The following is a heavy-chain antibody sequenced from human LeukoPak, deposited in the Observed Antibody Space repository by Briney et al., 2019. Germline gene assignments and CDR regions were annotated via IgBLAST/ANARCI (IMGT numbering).Heavy chain of an antibody. D-gene: IGHD3-22*01. Sequence: GGSLRLSCAASGFAFSTYSMNWVRQAQGKGLEWVSSISSSSTYIYYADSVKGRFTISRDNAKNSLYLQMNSLRAEDTAVYYCAREHYYDSSPYWGQGTLVTVSS. CDR3: AREHYYDSSPY. CDR2: ISSSSTYI. J-gene: IGHJ4*02. V-gene: IGHV3-21*01. CDR1: GFAFSTYS.